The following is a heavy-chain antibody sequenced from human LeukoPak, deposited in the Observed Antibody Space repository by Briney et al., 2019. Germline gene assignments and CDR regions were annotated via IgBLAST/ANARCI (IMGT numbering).Heavy chain of an antibody. V-gene: IGHV3-23*01. CDR1: GFTFSSYA. CDR2: ISGSGCST. Sequence: GGSLRLSCAASGFTFSSYAMSWVRQAPGKGREGVSAISGSGCSTYYADSVRVRFTISRDNSKNTLSLQMHSLRAEDTAVYYCAKGRYFDWLHYYGMDVWGQGTTVTASS. D-gene: IGHD3-9*01. CDR3: AKGRYFDWLHYYGMDV. J-gene: IGHJ6*02.